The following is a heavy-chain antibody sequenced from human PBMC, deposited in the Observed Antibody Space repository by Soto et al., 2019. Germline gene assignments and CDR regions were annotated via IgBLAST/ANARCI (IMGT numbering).Heavy chain of an antibody. CDR1: GDSINNSHW. V-gene: IGHV4-4*02. CDR2: TYHSGTT. J-gene: IGHJ5*02. D-gene: IGHD6-13*01. CDR3: AREVNSSPARGPNWFDP. Sequence: QVQLQESGPGLVQPSGTLSLTCAVSGDSINNSHWWSWVRQTPGKGLEWIGETYHSGTTNYNPSLKTRVTIDIDKSKNQFSLKMNSVTAADTAVYYCAREVNSSPARGPNWFDPWGQGTLVTVSS.